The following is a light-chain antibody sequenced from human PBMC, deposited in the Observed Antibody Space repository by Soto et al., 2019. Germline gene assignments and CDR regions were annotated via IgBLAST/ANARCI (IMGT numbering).Light chain of an antibody. J-gene: IGKJ1*01. CDR1: PNINNY. CDR2: AAS. V-gene: IGKV1-39*01. CDR3: QQSDSIPRT. Sequence: DIQMTQSPSSLSASVGDRVTITCRASPNINNYLNWYQQKSGKAPNLMIYAASRLQSVPPSRFSGSGSGTDFNVTINSLQPEDSATYDCQQSDSIPRTVGQGTKVEIK.